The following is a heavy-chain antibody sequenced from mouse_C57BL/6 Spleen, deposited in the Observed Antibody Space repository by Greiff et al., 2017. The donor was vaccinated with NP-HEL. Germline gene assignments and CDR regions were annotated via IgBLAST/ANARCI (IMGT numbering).Heavy chain of an antibody. J-gene: IGHJ4*01. D-gene: IGHD2-3*01. CDR3: ARGGYYDGLYAMDY. V-gene: IGHV1-22*01. CDR2: INPNNGGT. CDR1: GYTFTDYN. Sequence: VQLQQSGPELVKPGASVKMSCKASGYTFTDYNMHWVKQSHGKSLEWIGYINPNNGGTSYNQKFKGKATLTVNKSSSTAYMELRSLTSEDSAVYYCARGGYYDGLYAMDYWGQGTSVTVSS.